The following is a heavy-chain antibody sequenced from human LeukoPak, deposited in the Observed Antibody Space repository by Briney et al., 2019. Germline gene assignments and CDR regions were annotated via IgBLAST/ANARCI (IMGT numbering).Heavy chain of an antibody. CDR3: ARGGGDHAFDI. CDR1: GFAFSNYW. V-gene: IGHV3-74*01. D-gene: IGHD3-16*01. CDR2: INSDGSNS. J-gene: IGHJ3*02. Sequence: GGSLRLSCAASGFAFSNYWLHWVRQAPGKGLVWVSRINSDGSNSIYGDSVKGRFTISRDNAKNTLYLQLSSLRADDTAVYYCARGGGDHAFDIWGQGTMVTVST.